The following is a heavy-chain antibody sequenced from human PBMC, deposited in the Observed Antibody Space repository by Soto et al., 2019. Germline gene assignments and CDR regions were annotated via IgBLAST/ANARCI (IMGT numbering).Heavy chain of an antibody. J-gene: IGHJ6*02. CDR3: ARVKFRPRRNFWSGYSYPYYYYGMDV. Sequence: PGGSLRLSCAASGFTFSSYWMSWVRQAPGKGLEWVANIKQDGSEKYYVDSVKGRFTISRDNAKNSLYLQMNSLRAEDTAVYYCARVKFRPRRNFWSGYSYPYYYYGMDVWGQGTTVTVSS. CDR1: GFTFSSYW. V-gene: IGHV3-7*03. CDR2: IKQDGSEK. D-gene: IGHD3-3*01.